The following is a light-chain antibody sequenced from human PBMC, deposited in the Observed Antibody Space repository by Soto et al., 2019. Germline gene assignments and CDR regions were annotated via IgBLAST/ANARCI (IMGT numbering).Light chain of an antibody. CDR2: DAS. CDR1: QGIGDT. J-gene: IGKJ1*01. CDR3: HQFGRSPWT. V-gene: IGKV3-20*01. Sequence: VALTQSPRTLSVSPGACVPLSGRASQGIGDTLAWNQHKPGQTPRLLIYDASNRATGVPDRFSGSGSGADFSLTISRLEPEDFAVYYCHQFGRSPWTSGQGTKVDIK.